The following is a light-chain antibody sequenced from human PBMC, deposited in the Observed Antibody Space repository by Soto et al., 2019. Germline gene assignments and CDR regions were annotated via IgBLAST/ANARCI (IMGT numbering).Light chain of an antibody. J-gene: IGKJ4*01. CDR1: QSVSSSY. CDR2: GAS. V-gene: IGKV3-20*01. CDR3: QQYDSSPLT. Sequence: EIVLTQSPGTLSLSPGERATLSCRASQSVSSSYLAWYQQKPGQAPRLLIYGASSRAIGIPDRFSGSGSGTAFTLTISRLEPEEFAVYYCQQYDSSPLTFGGGTKVEIK.